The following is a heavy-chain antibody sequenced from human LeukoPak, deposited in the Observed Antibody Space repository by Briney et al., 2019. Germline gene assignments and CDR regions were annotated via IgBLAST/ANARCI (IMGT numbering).Heavy chain of an antibody. D-gene: IGHD3-16*01. CDR3: ARERWGYLYFDY. CDR2: INHSGST. Sequence: SETLSLTCAVYGGSFSGYYWSWIRQPPGKGLEWIGEINHSGSTNYNPSLKSRVTISVDTSKNQFSLKLSSVTAADTAVYYCARERWGYLYFDYWGQGTLVTVSS. CDR1: GGSFSGYY. V-gene: IGHV4-34*01. J-gene: IGHJ4*02.